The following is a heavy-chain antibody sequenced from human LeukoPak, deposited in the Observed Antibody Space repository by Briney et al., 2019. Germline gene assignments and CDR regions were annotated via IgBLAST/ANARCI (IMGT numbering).Heavy chain of an antibody. CDR2: ISSSSSYI. D-gene: IGHD2-21*02. CDR1: GITFSSYS. J-gene: IGHJ3*02. Sequence: TGGSLRLSCAASGITFSSYSMNWVRQAPGKGLGWVSSISSSSSYIYYADSVKGRFTISRDNAKNSLYLQMNSLRAEDTAVYYCARDDFPGAFDIWGQGTMVTVSS. V-gene: IGHV3-21*01. CDR3: ARDDFPGAFDI.